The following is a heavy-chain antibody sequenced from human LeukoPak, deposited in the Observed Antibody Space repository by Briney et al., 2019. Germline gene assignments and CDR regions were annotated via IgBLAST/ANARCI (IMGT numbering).Heavy chain of an antibody. Sequence: ASVTVSCKASGYTFTSYGISWVRQAPGQGLEWMGWISAYNGNTNYAQKLQGRLTMTTDTSTSTAYMELRSLRSDDTAVYYCARDLLHLAELEVAYWGQGTLVTVSS. J-gene: IGHJ4*02. D-gene: IGHD3-16*01. CDR3: ARDLLHLAELEVAY. CDR2: ISAYNGNT. V-gene: IGHV1-18*01. CDR1: GYTFTSYG.